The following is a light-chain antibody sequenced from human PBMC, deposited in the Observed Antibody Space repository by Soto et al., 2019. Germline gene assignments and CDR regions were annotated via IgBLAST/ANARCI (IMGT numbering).Light chain of an antibody. J-gene: IGKJ1*01. CDR3: QQCNNWPRT. CDR2: VAS. Sequence: EVVMTQSPAILSVSPGERATLSCRASQSVSSNVAWYQQKPGQAPRLLIYVASTRATGVPARFSGSGSGTEFTLTISSLQSEDFAVYYCQQCNNWPRTFGQGTKVDIK. V-gene: IGKV3-15*01. CDR1: QSVSSN.